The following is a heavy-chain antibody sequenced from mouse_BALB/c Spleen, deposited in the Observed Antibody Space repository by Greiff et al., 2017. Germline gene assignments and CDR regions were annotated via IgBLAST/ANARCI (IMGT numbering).Heavy chain of an antibody. V-gene: IGHV5-6-3*01. D-gene: IGHD2-10*02. CDR1: GFTFSSYG. Sequence: EVKLVESGGGLVQPGGSLKLSCAASGFTFSSYGMSWVRQTPDKRLELVATINSNGGSTYYPDSVKGRFTISRDNAKNTLYLQMSSLKSEDTAMYYCARDRRYGNRWGQGTLVTVSA. J-gene: IGHJ3*02. CDR3: ARDRRYGNR. CDR2: INSNGGST.